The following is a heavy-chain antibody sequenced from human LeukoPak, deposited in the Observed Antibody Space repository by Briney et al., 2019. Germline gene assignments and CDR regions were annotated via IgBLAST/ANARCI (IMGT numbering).Heavy chain of an antibody. CDR2: IWYDGSNK. D-gene: IGHD6-19*01. CDR1: GFTFSSYG. Sequence: GGSLRLSCAASGFTFSSYGMHWVRQAPGKGLEWVAVIWYDGSNKYYADSVKGRFTISRDNSKNTLYLQMNSLRAEDTAVYYCAREGSRQWLEDWGQGTLVTVSS. V-gene: IGHV3-33*01. J-gene: IGHJ4*02. CDR3: AREGSRQWLED.